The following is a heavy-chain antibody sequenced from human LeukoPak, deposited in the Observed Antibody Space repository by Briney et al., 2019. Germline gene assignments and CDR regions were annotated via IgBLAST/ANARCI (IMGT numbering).Heavy chain of an antibody. D-gene: IGHD3-9*01. Sequence: SGTLSLTCAVSGGSISSSNWWSWVRQPPGKGLEWIGEIYHSGSTNFNPSLRTRVTISVDKSKKHFSLKMTSVTAADTAVYYCARFLPPLRYFDWLPYGAFDIWGQGTMVTVSS. CDR3: ARFLPPLRYFDWLPYGAFDI. V-gene: IGHV4-4*02. CDR1: GGSISSSNW. J-gene: IGHJ3*02. CDR2: IYHSGST.